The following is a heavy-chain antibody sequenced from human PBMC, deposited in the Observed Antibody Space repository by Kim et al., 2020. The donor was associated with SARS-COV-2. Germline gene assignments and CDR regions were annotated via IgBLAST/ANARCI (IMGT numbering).Heavy chain of an antibody. Sequence: KYYADSVKGRFTISRDNSKNTLYLQMNSLRAEDTAVYYCARVAYSGPIDYWGQGTLVTVAS. V-gene: IGHV3-33*01. J-gene: IGHJ4*02. CDR3: ARVAYSGPIDY. CDR2: K. D-gene: IGHD4-4*01.